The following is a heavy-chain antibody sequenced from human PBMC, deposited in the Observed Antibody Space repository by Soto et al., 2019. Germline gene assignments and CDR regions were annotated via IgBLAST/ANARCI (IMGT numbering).Heavy chain of an antibody. CDR1: GLTFSNAW. CDR2: IKSKTDGGTT. V-gene: IGHV3-15*01. CDR3: TTELAVAWYYFDY. D-gene: IGHD6-19*01. Sequence: GGSLRLSCAASGLTFSNAWMSWVRQAPGKGLEWVGRIKSKTDGGTTDYAAPVKGRFTISRDDSKNTLYLQMNSLKTEDTAVYYCTTELAVAWYYFDYWGQGTLVTVSS. J-gene: IGHJ4*02.